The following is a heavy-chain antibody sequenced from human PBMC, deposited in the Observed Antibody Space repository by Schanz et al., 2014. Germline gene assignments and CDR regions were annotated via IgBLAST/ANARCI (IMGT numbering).Heavy chain of an antibody. J-gene: IGHJ3*02. CDR1: GFTFSAYG. V-gene: IGHV3-33*06. D-gene: IGHD4-17*01. CDR3: AKDPHRDYGGKPQTFDI. CDR2: IWFDGNNK. Sequence: QVQLVESGGGVVQPGRSLRLSCAASGFTFSAYGMHWVRQAPCKGLEWVAVIWFDGNNKFYADSVKGRFTISRDNSKNTLYLQMSSLRAEDTALYYCAKDPHRDYGGKPQTFDIWGQGTMVTVSS.